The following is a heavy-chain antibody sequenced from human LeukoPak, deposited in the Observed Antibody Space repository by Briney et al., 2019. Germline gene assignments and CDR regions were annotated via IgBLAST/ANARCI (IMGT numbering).Heavy chain of an antibody. V-gene: IGHV3-30*02. J-gene: IGHJ4*02. CDR3: VKDSRGGSYLGPTEY. Sequence: GGSLRLSCSTSGFSFTNCGMHWGRQAPGKGPEWVAFIRFDGSDKYYAESVKGRFTISRDNSKNTLYLQMDSLRPEDTGVYYCVKDSRGGSYLGPTEYWGQGTLVTVSS. CDR2: IRFDGSDK. D-gene: IGHD1-26*01. CDR1: GFSFTNCG.